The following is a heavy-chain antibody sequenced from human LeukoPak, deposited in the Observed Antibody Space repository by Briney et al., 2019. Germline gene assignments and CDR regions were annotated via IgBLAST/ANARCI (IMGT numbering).Heavy chain of an antibody. CDR3: ARDRLAAVAYVDY. V-gene: IGHV3-7*01. J-gene: IGHJ4*02. Sequence: GGFLRLSCAASGFTFSGYWMTWVRQAPGKGLEWVANIKEDGGEGYYVDSVKGRFTISRDNAKNSLYLQMSSLRAEDTAVYYCARDRLAAVAYVDYWGQGTLVTVSS. CDR1: GFTFSGYW. CDR2: IKEDGGEG. D-gene: IGHD6-13*01.